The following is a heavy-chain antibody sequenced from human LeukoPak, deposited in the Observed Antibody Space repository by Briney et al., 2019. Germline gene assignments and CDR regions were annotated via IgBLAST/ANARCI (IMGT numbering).Heavy chain of an antibody. CDR3: ARPETQYSSGLDGCDI. D-gene: IGHD6-19*01. Sequence: PGGSLRFSCAASGFTFSTYWMHWVRQAPGKGLVWVSRINSDGSRTTYADSVKGRFTISRDNAKNTLYLQMNGLRTEDTAVYYCARPETQYSSGLDGCDIWGQGTMVTVSS. V-gene: IGHV3-74*01. CDR1: GFTFSTYW. J-gene: IGHJ3*02. CDR2: INSDGSRT.